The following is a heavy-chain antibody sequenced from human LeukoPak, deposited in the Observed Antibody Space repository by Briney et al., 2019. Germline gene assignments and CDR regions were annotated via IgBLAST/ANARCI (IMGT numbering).Heavy chain of an antibody. CDR1: GYTFTSYG. V-gene: IGHV1-18*01. CDR3: VRLHFIVGATTWFDP. D-gene: IGHD1-26*01. J-gene: IGHJ5*02. Sequence: ASVKVSCKASGYTFTSYGISWVRQAPGQGLEWMGWISAYNGNTNYAQKLQGRVTMTTDTSTSTAYMELRSLRSDDTAVYYCVRLHFIVGATTWFDPWGQGTLVTVSS. CDR2: ISAYNGNT.